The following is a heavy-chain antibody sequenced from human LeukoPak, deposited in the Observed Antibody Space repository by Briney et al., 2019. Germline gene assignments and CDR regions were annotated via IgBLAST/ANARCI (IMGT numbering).Heavy chain of an antibody. CDR3: ARDYYDSSGYYYDRNFDY. CDR1: GFTFSNYG. V-gene: IGHV3-33*01. D-gene: IGHD3-22*01. Sequence: PGGSLRLSCAVSGFTFSNYGMHWVRQAPGKGLEWVAVIWYDGSNKYYADSVKGRFTISRDNSKNTLYLQMNSLRAEDTAVYYCARDYYDSSGYYYDRNFDYWGQGTLVTVSS. J-gene: IGHJ4*02. CDR2: IWYDGSNK.